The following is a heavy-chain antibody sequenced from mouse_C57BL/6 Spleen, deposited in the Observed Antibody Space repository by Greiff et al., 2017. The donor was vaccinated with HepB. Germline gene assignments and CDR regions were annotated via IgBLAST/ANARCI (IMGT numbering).Heavy chain of an antibody. CDR2: IYPGSGST. D-gene: IGHD1-1*01. CDR1: GYTFTSYW. CDR3: ARWKTVVDAMDY. Sequence: VQLQQPGAELVKPGASVKMSCKASGYTFTSYWITWVKQRPGQGLEWIGDIYPGSGSTNYNEKFKSKATLTVDTSSSTAYMQLSSLTSEDSAVYYCARWKTVVDAMDYWGQGTSVTVSS. J-gene: IGHJ4*01. V-gene: IGHV1-55*01.